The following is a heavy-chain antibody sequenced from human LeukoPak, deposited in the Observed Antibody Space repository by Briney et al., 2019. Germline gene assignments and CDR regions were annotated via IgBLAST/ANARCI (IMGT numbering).Heavy chain of an antibody. CDR2: IKQDGSEK. CDR3: AREMTPADYGSGSYYY. J-gene: IGHJ4*02. CDR1: GFIFSDYW. V-gene: IGHV3-7*01. D-gene: IGHD3-10*01. Sequence: GGSLRLSCAASGFIFSDYWMNWVRQAPGKGLEWVANIKQDGSEKYYVDSVKGRFTISRDNARNSVYLQMNGLRAEDTAVYYCAREMTPADYGSGSYYYWGQGTLVTVSS.